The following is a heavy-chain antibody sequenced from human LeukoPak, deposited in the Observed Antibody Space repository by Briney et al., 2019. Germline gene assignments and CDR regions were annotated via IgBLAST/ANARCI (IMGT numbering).Heavy chain of an antibody. D-gene: IGHD3-10*01. CDR3: ARDRTYYYGRRTHHYGMDV. Sequence: SGTLSLTCAVSGGSISSSNWWSWVRQPPGKGLEWIGEIYHSGSTNYNPSLKSRVTISVDKSRNQFSLKLSSVTAADTAVYYCARDRTYYYGRRTHHYGMDVWGQGTTVTVSS. J-gene: IGHJ6*02. V-gene: IGHV4-4*02. CDR2: IYHSGST. CDR1: GGSISSSNW.